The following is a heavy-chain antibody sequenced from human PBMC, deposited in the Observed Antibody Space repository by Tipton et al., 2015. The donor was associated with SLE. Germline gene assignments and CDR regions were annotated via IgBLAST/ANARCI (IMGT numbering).Heavy chain of an antibody. Sequence: GSLRLSCTASGFTFSTYAMNWVRQPPGKGLEWVSVISGSGDTVNYADAVKGRFTISRDNAKDTLYLQMNSLRAEDTAVYYCARIHYYGSGSRDYWGQGTLVTVSS. CDR3: ARIHYYGSGSRDY. CDR2: ISGSGDTV. D-gene: IGHD3-10*01. V-gene: IGHV3-23*01. J-gene: IGHJ4*02. CDR1: GFTFSTYA.